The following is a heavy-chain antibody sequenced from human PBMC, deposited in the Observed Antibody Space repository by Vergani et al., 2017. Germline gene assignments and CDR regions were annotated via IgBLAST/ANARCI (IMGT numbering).Heavy chain of an antibody. J-gene: IGHJ4*02. CDR3: ARSVVTASAYFNY. Sequence: QVQLQESGPGLVKPSETLSLTCAVSGYSISSGYYWGWIRQPPGKGLEWIGSMWHSGTTYYNPSLRSRVTISMDTSKNQFFLNLSSVTAADTAVYYCARSVVTASAYFNYWGRGTLVPVSS. D-gene: IGHD2-21*02. CDR2: MWHSGTT. V-gene: IGHV4-38-2*01. CDR1: GYSISSGYY.